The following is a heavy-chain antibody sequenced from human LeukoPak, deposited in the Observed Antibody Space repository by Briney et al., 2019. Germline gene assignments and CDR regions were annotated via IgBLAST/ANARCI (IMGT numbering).Heavy chain of an antibody. V-gene: IGHV3-48*03. J-gene: IGHJ5*02. CDR3: AREAIAEAGDPSNWFDP. Sequence: GGSLRLSRVASGFTFSSHEMSWVRQAPGKGLEWVSYISSTGRTIYYADSVKGRFTISRDNAKRSVYLQMNSLGAEDTAVYYCAREAIAEAGDPSNWFDPWGQGTLVTVSS. CDR2: ISSTGRTI. CDR1: GFTFSSHE. D-gene: IGHD6-13*01.